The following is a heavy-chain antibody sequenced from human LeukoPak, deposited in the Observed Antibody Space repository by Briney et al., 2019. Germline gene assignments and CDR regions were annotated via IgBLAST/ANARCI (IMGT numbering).Heavy chain of an antibody. CDR1: GGTFSSYA. J-gene: IGHJ5*02. CDR2: IIPIFGTA. D-gene: IGHD3-22*01. Sequence: SVKVSCKASGGTFSSYAISWVRHAPGQGLEWMGGIIPIFGTANYAQKFQGRVTITADESTSTAYMELSSLRSDDTAVYYCARAMYYYDSSGYYYNWFDPWGQGTLVTVSS. V-gene: IGHV1-69*13. CDR3: ARAMYYYDSSGYYYNWFDP.